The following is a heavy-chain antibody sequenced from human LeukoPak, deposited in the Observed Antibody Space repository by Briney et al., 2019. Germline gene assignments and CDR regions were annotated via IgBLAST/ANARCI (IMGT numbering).Heavy chain of an antibody. CDR2: INHSGST. J-gene: IGHJ4*02. Sequence: SETLSLTCAVYGESFSGHYWNWIRQPPGKGLEWIGEINHSGSTNYNPSLKSRVTISVDTSNNQFSLKLSSVTAADTAVYYCAVSATSGSDFWEAIDYWGQGTLVTVSS. V-gene: IGHV4-34*01. D-gene: IGHD5-12*01. CDR3: AVSATSGSDFWEAIDY. CDR1: GESFSGHY.